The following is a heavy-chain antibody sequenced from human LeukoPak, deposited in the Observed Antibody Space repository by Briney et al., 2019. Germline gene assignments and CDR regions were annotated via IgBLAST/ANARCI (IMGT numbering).Heavy chain of an antibody. D-gene: IGHD5-24*01. CDR1: GFTFSSYG. CDR2: ISYVGSNK. Sequence: GGSMRLSCAPSGFTFSSYGMHWVRQAPGKGLEWVAVISYVGSNKYYAGSVKDRFTISRDNSQNPLYLQKNGLRAEDTAVYYGAKEDLEMDTISSVYFHYWGEETLVPVSS. V-gene: IGHV3-30*18. J-gene: IGHJ4*02. CDR3: AKEDLEMDTISSVYFHY.